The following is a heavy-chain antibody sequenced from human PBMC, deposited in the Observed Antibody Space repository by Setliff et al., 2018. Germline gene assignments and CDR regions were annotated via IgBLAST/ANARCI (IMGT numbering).Heavy chain of an antibody. V-gene: IGHV3-33*08. CDR1: GFTFSSYA. Sequence: PGGSLRLSCAASGFTFSSYAMHWVRQAPGKGLEWVANIKQDGSNKFYGDSVRGRFTISRDNSKSTLYLQMDSLRAEDAAIYYCARNWVTAQHYYYGMDVWGQGTTVTVSS. J-gene: IGHJ6*02. D-gene: IGHD2-21*02. CDR3: ARNWVTAQHYYYGMDV. CDR2: IKQDGSNK.